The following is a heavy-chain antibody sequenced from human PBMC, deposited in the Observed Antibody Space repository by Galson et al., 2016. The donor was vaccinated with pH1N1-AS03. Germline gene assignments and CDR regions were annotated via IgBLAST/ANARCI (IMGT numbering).Heavy chain of an antibody. V-gene: IGHV3-23*01. D-gene: IGHD3-16*01. Sequence: SLRLSCAASAFPLRNYALRWVRQAPGKGLEWVSTLGSGGDTHYADSVKGRFTISRDKSKKTMYLQMNSLRAEDTAIYYCTQGEGGGPDDNWGQGNLVTVSS. CDR3: TQGEGGGPDDN. CDR2: LGSGGDT. J-gene: IGHJ4*02. CDR1: AFPLRNYA.